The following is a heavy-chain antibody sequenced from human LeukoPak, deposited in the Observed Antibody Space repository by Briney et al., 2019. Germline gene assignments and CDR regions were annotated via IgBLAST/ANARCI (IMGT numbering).Heavy chain of an antibody. CDR3: ARDVQWELKGGALDY. CDR1: GATFSSYA. D-gene: IGHD3-10*01. J-gene: IGHJ4*02. Sequence: SVELSCKASGATFSSYAISWVRQAPGQGLEWMGGIIPIFGTANYAQKFQGRVTITADKSTSTAYMELSSLRAEDTALYYCARDVQWELKGGALDYWGQGTLVTVSS. V-gene: IGHV1-69*06. CDR2: IIPIFGTA.